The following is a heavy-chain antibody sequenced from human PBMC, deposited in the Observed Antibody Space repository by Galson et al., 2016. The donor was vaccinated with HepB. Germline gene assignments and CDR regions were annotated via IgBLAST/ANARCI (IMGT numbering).Heavy chain of an antibody. CDR3: AREYAPAAGGGFDY. V-gene: IGHV3-23*01. J-gene: IGHJ4*02. D-gene: IGHD6-13*01. CDR1: GFNFNTYA. CDR2: ISGSGDIT. Sequence: SLRLSCAASGFNFNTYAMSWVRQAPGKGLEWVSSISGSGDITYNADSEKGRFTISRDNPKHTVYLHMTNLRAEDSAIHYCAREYAPAAGGGFDYWGQGTLVTVSS.